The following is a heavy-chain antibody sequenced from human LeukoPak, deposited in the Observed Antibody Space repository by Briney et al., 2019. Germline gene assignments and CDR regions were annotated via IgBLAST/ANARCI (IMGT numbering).Heavy chain of an antibody. J-gene: IGHJ4*02. CDR2: IYAGGST. V-gene: IGHV4-61*02. Sequence: PSETLSLTCTVSGGSISSGSYCWSWIRPPAGKGLEWVGRIYAGGSTNYNPSHKSRVTISLDTSENHFSLKLSSVTAAHTAVYYCARVTTGGYYNYWGQGTLVTVSS. CDR3: ARVTTGGYYNY. CDR1: GGSISSGSYC. D-gene: IGHD3-22*01.